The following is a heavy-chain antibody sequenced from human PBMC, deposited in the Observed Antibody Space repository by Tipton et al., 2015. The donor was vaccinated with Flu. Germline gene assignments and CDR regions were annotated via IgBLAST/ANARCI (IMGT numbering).Heavy chain of an antibody. J-gene: IGHJ3*02. V-gene: IGHV4-4*07. CDR1: GDSISSYY. CDR3: ARYRGSNARGEGNDAFDI. CDR2: IYTSGST. Sequence: LRLSCTVSGDSISSYYWSWVRQPAGKGLEWIGRIYTSGSTNYNASLKSRLSISADTSKNEFSLSLSSVTAADTAMYYCARYRGSNARGEGNDAFDIWGRGTMVSVSS. D-gene: IGHD1-26*01.